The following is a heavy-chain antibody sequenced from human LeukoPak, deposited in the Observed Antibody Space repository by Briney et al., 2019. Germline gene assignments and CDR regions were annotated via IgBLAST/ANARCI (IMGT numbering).Heavy chain of an antibody. D-gene: IGHD3-9*01. V-gene: IGHV1-69*04. J-gene: IGHJ4*02. CDR3: ATGGILTGYSFDS. Sequence: SVKVSCKASGGTFSSDAINWVRQAPGQGLEWMGRIIPNVDITAYAQKFQGRVTITADKSTSTAYMELSSLRSEDTGVYCCATGGILTGYSFDSWGLGTLVTVSS. CDR1: GGTFSSDA. CDR2: IIPNVDIT.